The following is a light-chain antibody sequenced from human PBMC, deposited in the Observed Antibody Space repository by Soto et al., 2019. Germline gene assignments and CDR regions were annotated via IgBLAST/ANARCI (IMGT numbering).Light chain of an antibody. J-gene: IGKJ4*01. CDR3: QQYNNWPFT. CDR1: QSFSSS. V-gene: IGKV3-15*01. CDR2: DAS. Sequence: EIVMTQSPATLSVSPGERATLSCRASQSFSSSLAWSQQKPGQAPRLLIYDASAMATGIPARFSGSGSGTEFTLTISSLQSEDFAVYYCQQYNNWPFTFGGGTRVEI.